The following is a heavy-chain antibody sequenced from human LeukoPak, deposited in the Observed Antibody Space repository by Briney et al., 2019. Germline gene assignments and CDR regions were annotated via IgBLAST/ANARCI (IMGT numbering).Heavy chain of an antibody. V-gene: IGHV3-23*01. D-gene: IGHD3-10*01. J-gene: IGHJ4*02. CDR3: AKSSSGSSYNVLDY. CDR2: FSGSGGST. CDR1: GFTFSSYA. Sequence: GGFLRLSCAASGFTFSSYAMSWVRQAPGKGLEWVSAFSGSGGSTYYADSVKGRFTISRDDSKNTLYLQMNSLRAEDTAVYYCAKSSSGSSYNVLDYWGQGTLVTVSS.